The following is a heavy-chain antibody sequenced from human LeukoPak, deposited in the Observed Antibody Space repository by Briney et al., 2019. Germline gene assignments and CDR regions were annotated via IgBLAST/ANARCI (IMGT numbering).Heavy chain of an antibody. Sequence: GTSLRLSCTPSGFTFSGYAMHWVRQAPGKGLGWVAVTWFDGSNTYYADSVKGRFTISRDNSKNTLYLQMNSLRAEDTAVYYCARGAQSGGYSGPFDIWGQGTMVTVSS. D-gene: IGHD1-26*01. CDR3: ARGAQSGGYSGPFDI. CDR2: TWFDGSNT. J-gene: IGHJ3*02. CDR1: GFTFSGYA. V-gene: IGHV3-33*01.